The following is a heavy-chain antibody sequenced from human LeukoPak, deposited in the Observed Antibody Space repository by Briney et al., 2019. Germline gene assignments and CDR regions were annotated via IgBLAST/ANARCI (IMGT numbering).Heavy chain of an antibody. D-gene: IGHD3-10*01. V-gene: IGHV1-69*13. Sequence: ASVKVSCKASGGTFSSYAISWVRQAPGQGLEWMGGIIPIFGTANYAQKFQGRVTITADESTSTAYMELSSLRSEDTAVYYCATDYGSGSSTFRSYDPWGQGTLVTVSS. CDR2: IIPIFGTA. CDR1: GGTFSSYA. CDR3: ATDYGSGSSTFRSYDP. J-gene: IGHJ5*02.